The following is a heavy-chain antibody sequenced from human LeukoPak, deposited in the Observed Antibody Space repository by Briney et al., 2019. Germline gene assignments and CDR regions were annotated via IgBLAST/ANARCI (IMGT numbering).Heavy chain of an antibody. Sequence: PEASVKVSCKASGYTFTSYYMHWVRQAPGQGLEWMGIINPSGGSTSYAQTFQGRVTMTRDTSTSTVYMELSSLRSEDTAVYYCARDVIVVVPAATGQVGMDVWGQGATVTVSS. V-gene: IGHV1-46*01. CDR3: ARDVIVVVPAATGQVGMDV. CDR1: GYTFTSYY. D-gene: IGHD2-2*01. J-gene: IGHJ6*02. CDR2: INPSGGST.